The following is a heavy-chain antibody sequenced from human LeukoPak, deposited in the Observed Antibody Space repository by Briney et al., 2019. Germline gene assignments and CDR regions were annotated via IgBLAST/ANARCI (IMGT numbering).Heavy chain of an antibody. D-gene: IGHD1-1*01. CDR2: VSPDGHTK. CDR3: SKDLTTRSIGYFDY. V-gene: IGHV3-30*18. J-gene: IGHJ4*02. Sequence: GGSLRLSCAASGFSFSDAWMNWVRQAPGKGLEWVAVVSPDGHTKFYADSVRGRFTISRDNSQNTVVLQMDSLRVEDTAIYYCSKDLTTRSIGYFDYWGQGTLVTVSS. CDR1: GFSFSDAW.